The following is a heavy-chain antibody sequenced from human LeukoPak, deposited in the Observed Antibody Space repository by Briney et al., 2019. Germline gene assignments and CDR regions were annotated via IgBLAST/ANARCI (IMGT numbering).Heavy chain of an antibody. V-gene: IGHV3-23*01. D-gene: IGHD2-2*01. J-gene: IGHJ4*02. CDR1: GFTFSSYA. Sequence: GGSLRLSCAASGFTFSSYAMSWVRQAPGKGLEWVSAITGGGATTYYGDSVKGRLTISRDNSKNTLYLHMNSLRAEDTAVYYCAKIRPCSSASCYGDPSPFEYWGQGTLVTVSS. CDR2: ITGGGATT. CDR3: AKIRPCSSASCYGDPSPFEY.